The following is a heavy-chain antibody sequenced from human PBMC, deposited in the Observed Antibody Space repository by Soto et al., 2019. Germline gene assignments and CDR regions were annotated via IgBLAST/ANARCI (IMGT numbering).Heavy chain of an antibody. V-gene: IGHV4-59*01. CDR3: ARDSPSRATTVYYYGMDV. CDR2: VSYSGTK. CDR1: GGAISNYF. Sequence: PSETLSLTCAVSGGAISNYFWSWIRQPPGKGLEWIGYVSYSGTKDYNTSLKSRVTMSIDTSKNQFFLKLSSVTAADTAVYYCARDSPSRATTVYYYGMDVWGQGTTVTVSS. J-gene: IGHJ6*02. D-gene: IGHD4-17*01.